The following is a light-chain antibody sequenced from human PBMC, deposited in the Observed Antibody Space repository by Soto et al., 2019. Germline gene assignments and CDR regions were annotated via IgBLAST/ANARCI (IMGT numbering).Light chain of an antibody. CDR1: QSVSSNY. V-gene: IGKV3-20*01. J-gene: IGKJ1*01. CDR2: GAS. Sequence: EIVLTQSPGTLSLSPGERATLSCRASQSVSSNYLAWYQQKPGQAPRPLIYGASSRATGTPDRFSGSGAGTDFPLISSRLESEDFAEYYCQQYGSSPWTFGQGTKVEIK. CDR3: QQYGSSPWT.